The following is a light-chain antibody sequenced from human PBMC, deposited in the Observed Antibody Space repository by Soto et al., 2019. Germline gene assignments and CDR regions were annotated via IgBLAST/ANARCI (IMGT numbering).Light chain of an antibody. CDR3: QSYDSSLSGSYV. CDR1: NSNIGAGFA. V-gene: IGLV1-40*01. Sequence: QAVVTQPPSVTGAPGQRVTISCTGSNSNIGAGFAVHWYQQFPGRVPKLLNYGDTNRPSGVPDRFSGSKSGTSASLAITGLQAEDEADYYCQSYDSSLSGSYVFGTGTKLTVL. CDR2: GDT. J-gene: IGLJ1*01.